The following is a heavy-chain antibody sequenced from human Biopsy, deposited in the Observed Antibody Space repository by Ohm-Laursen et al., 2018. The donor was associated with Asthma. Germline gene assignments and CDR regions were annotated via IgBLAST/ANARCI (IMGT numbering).Heavy chain of an antibody. CDR2: HDHAEGGT. V-gene: IGHV1-24*01. CDR1: GYSLTDLS. J-gene: IGHJ4*02. CDR3: ASDFPKDYVRYSFQF. Sequence: GASVKVSRKISGYSLTDLSMHWVRQAPGQGLEWMGGHDHAEGGTVNARRFQGRVTMTEDTSTDTAYMELSSLSSDDTAVYYCASDFPKDYVRYSFQFWGQGTLVTVSS. D-gene: IGHD5-18*01.